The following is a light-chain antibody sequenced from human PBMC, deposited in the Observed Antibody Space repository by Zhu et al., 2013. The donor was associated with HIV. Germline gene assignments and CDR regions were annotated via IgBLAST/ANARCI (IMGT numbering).Light chain of an antibody. CDR3: QKYNSVPLT. J-gene: IGKJ4*01. CDR2: DAS. V-gene: IGKV1-5*01. Sequence: DIQMTQSPSTLSASVGDRVTITCRASQTINNWLAWYQQKPGKAPKLLIYDASSLENGVPSRFSGSGSGTDFTLTIRNLQPEDVAIYFCQKYNSVPLTFGGGTRVEIK. CDR1: QTINNW.